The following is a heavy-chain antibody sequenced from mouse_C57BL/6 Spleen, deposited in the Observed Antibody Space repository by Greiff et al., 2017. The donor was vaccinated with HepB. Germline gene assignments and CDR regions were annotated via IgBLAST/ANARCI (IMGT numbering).Heavy chain of an antibody. CDR2: IYPETGGT. V-gene: IGHV1-15*01. D-gene: IGHD1-1*01. Sequence: SGAELLRPGASVTLSCKASGYTFTDYEIHWVKQTPVHGLEWIGAIYPETGGTAYNQKFKGKAILTADKSSSTAYMELRSLTSEDSAVYYCTRKGLYYGSSRGYYFDYWGQGTTLTVSS. J-gene: IGHJ2*01. CDR1: GYTFTDYE. CDR3: TRKGLYYGSSRGYYFDY.